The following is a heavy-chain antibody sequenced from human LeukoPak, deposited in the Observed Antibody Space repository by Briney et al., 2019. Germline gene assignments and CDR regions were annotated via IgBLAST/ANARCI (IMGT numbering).Heavy chain of an antibody. J-gene: IGHJ4*02. D-gene: IGHD5-18*01. CDR2: ISAYNGNT. CDR1: GYSFTTYG. V-gene: IGHV1-18*01. CDR3: ARDTVMVTGQLYDY. Sequence: ASVKVSCKASGYSFTTYGLNWVRQAPGQGLEWMGWISAYNGNTNYAQKLQGRVTMTTDTSTSTAYMELRSLRSDDTAVYYCARDTVMVTGQLYDYWGQGTLVTVSS.